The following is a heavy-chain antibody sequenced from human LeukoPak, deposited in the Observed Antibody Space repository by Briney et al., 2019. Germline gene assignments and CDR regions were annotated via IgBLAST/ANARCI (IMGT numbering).Heavy chain of an antibody. J-gene: IGHJ6*03. CDR1: GDSMSSSHYC. V-gene: IGHV4-39*07. CDR2: IYYSGST. CDR3: ARTTEGGYTYDYFYYYYMDV. D-gene: IGHD5-18*01. Sequence: SETLSLTCTVSGDSMSSSHYCWGWVRQPPGKGLEWIGSIYYSGSTYYNPSLKSRVTMSVDMSKNQFSLKLRSVTAADTAVYYCARTTEGGYTYDYFYYYYMDVWGKGTTVTISS.